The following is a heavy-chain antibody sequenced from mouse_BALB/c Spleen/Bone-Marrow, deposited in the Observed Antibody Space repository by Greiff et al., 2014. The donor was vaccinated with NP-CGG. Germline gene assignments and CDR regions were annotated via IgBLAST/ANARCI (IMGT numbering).Heavy chain of an antibody. CDR1: GYTLTTYT. CDR3: AKRDIYYGYDGNAMDY. Sequence: LQESGAELARPGASVKMSSKASGYTLTTYTMHWVKQRPGQGLEWIGYINPSSGYTNYNQKFKDKATLTADKSSSTAYMQLSSLTSEDSAVYFCAKRDIYYGYDGNAMDYWGQGTSVTVSS. CDR2: INPSSGYT. J-gene: IGHJ4*01. V-gene: IGHV1-4*01. D-gene: IGHD2-2*01.